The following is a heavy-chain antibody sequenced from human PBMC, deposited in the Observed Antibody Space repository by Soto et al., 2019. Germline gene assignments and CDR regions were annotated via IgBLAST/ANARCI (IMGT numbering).Heavy chain of an antibody. D-gene: IGHD3-3*01. V-gene: IGHV3-30*18. CDR3: AKSGLGGAEPRAWFDP. Sequence: QVQLVESGGGVVQPGRSLRLSCAASGFTFSSYGMHWVRQAPGKGLEWVAVISYDGSNKYYADSVKGRFTISRDNSKDTLYLQMNSLRAEDTAVYYCAKSGLGGAEPRAWFDPWGQGTLVTVSS. J-gene: IGHJ5*02. CDR1: GFTFSSYG. CDR2: ISYDGSNK.